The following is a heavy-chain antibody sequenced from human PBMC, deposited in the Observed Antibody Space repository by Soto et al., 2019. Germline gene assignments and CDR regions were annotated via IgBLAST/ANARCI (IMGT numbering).Heavy chain of an antibody. D-gene: IGHD7-27*01. Sequence: SETLSLTCTVSGGSISSYYWSWIRQPPGKGLEWIGYIYYSGSTNYNPSLKSRVTISVDTSKNQFSLKLSSVTAADTAVYYCARHGTVLGKEPDWYVDLWGRGTLVTVSS. CDR1: GGSISSYY. J-gene: IGHJ2*01. CDR3: ARHGTVLGKEPDWYVDL. CDR2: IYYSGST. V-gene: IGHV4-59*08.